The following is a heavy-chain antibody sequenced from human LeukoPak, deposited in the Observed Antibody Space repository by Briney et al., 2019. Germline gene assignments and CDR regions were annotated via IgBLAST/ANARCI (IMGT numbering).Heavy chain of an antibody. CDR3: ARDRDAFDI. Sequence: SQTLSLTCTGSGGSISSGSYYWSWIRQPAGKGLEWIGRIYTSGSTNYNPSLKSRVTISVDTSKNQFSLKLSSVTAADTAVYYCARDRDAFDIWGQGTMVTVSS. J-gene: IGHJ3*02. CDR2: IYTSGST. CDR1: GGSISSGSYY. V-gene: IGHV4-61*02.